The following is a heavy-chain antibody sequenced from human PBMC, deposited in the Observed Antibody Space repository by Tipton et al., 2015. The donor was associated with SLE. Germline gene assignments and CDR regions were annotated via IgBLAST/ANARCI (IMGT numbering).Heavy chain of an antibody. J-gene: IGHJ4*02. CDR3: ASAPLGARRFDN. D-gene: IGHD3-16*01. CDR2: IYDKGTT. Sequence: TLSLTCTVSGSSISSYYWSWIRQPPGKGLEWIGNIYDKGTTNYNPSLMDRVLITLDTSENRFSLRLSSVTAADTAVYYCASAPLGARRFDNWGRGTLVTVSS. CDR1: GSSISSYY. V-gene: IGHV4-4*08.